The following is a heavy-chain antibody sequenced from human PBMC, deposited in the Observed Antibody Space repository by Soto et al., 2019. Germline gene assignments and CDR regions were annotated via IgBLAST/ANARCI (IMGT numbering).Heavy chain of an antibody. J-gene: IGHJ4*02. CDR1: GGSISSYY. CDR3: ARASVGPPGGGSWTMPFDI. CDR2: IYTGGST. D-gene: IGHD2-15*01. Sequence: PSETLSLTCTVSGGSISSYYWSWIRQPAGKGLEWIGRIYTGGSTNYSPSLKSRVTMSVDTSKNQFSLRLTSVTAADTAVYYCARASVGPPGGGSWTMPFDIWGRGTLVTGSS. V-gene: IGHV4-4*07.